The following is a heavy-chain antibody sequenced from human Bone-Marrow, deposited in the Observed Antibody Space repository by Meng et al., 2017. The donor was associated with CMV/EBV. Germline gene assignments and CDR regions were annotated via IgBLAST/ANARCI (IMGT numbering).Heavy chain of an antibody. J-gene: IGHJ4*02. Sequence: EVQLVESGGGLVQPGGSLRLSVAVSGFTLRRYWMHWVRQAPGKGLEWVSRIDSDGRDITYADSVRGRFTISRDDAKNTLYLQMNSLRVEDTAVYYCARGVAESLGWEMGYWGQGTLVTVS. CDR1: GFTLRRYW. CDR2: IDSDGRDI. D-gene: IGHD1-26*01. V-gene: IGHV3-74*03. CDR3: ARGVAESLGWEMGY.